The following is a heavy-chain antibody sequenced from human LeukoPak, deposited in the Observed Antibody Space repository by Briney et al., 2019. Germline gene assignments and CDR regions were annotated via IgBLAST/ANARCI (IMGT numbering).Heavy chain of an antibody. CDR1: GFTFSSYG. V-gene: IGHV3-30*02. J-gene: IGHJ6*03. CDR3: ARSASYDSTSYYIYYFLDV. D-gene: IGHD3-22*01. CDR2: IRFDGSNK. Sequence: GGSLRLSCATSGFTFSSYGIHWVRQAPGKGLEWVAFIRFDGSNKYYADSVKGRFTISRDSSKNTLYLQMSSLRAEDTAVYYCARSASYDSTSYYIYYFLDVWGKGTTVTISS.